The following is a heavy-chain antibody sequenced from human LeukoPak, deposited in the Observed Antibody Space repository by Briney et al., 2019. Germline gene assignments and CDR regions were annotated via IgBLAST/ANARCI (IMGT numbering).Heavy chain of an antibody. J-gene: IGHJ4*02. CDR3: VRVCNYGSGSPYGYYDY. Sequence: GGSLRLSCAASGFTFSNYWMHWVRQAPGKGLVWVSHINTDGSSTTYADSVKGRFTISRDNAKDTLFLQMDSLRADDTAVYYCVRVCNYGSGSPYGYYDYWGQGVLVTVTS. CDR1: GFTFSNYW. CDR2: INTDGSST. V-gene: IGHV3-74*01. D-gene: IGHD3-10*01.